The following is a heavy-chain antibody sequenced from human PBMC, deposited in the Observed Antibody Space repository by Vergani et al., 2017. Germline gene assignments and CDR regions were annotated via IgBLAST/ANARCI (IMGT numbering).Heavy chain of an antibody. J-gene: IGHJ5*02. CDR3: ARERGGWFGELIPTTHNWFDP. CDR1: GYNFIGYY. V-gene: IGHV1-2*02. Sequence: QVQLVQSGAEVRKPGASVKVSCKASGYNFIGYYIHWVRQAPGQGLEWMGWINPKSGFTKYTQKFQGRVAMTRDTSIRTVYMELSRLRSDDTAVYYCARERGGWFGELIPTTHNWFDPWGQGTLVTVSS. D-gene: IGHD3-10*01. CDR2: INPKSGFT.